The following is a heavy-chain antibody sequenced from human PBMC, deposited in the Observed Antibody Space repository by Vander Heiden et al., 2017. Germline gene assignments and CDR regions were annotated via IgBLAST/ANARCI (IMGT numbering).Heavy chain of an antibody. CDR1: GFTFSSYS. CDR2: ISSSSSYI. CDR3: ARDTYYYDSSGYWAY. Sequence: EVQLVASGGGLVKPGGSLSLSCAASGFTFSSYSMNWVSQAPGKGLEWVSSISSSSSYIYYADSVKGRFTISRDNAKNSLYLQMNSLRAEDTAVYYCARDTYYYDSSGYWAYWGQGTLVTVSS. D-gene: IGHD3-22*01. J-gene: IGHJ4*02. V-gene: IGHV3-21*01.